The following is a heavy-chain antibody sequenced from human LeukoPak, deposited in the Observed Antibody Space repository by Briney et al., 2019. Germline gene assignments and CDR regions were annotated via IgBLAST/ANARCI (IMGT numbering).Heavy chain of an antibody. J-gene: IGHJ4*02. CDR2: IWYDGSNK. D-gene: IGHD3-22*01. Sequence: PGGSLRLSCAASGFTFSSYGMHWVRQAPGKGLEWVAVIWYDGSNKYYADSVKGRFTISRDNSKNTLYLQMNSLRAEDTALYYCAKGDSSGYYSPVDYWGQGTLVTVSS. CDR1: GFTFSSYG. V-gene: IGHV3-30*02. CDR3: AKGDSSGYYSPVDY.